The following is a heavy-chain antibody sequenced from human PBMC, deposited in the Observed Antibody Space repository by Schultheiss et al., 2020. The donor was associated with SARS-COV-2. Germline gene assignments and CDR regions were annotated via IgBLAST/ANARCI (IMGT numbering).Heavy chain of an antibody. Sequence: GGSLRLSCAASGFTFSSYSMNWVRQAPGKGLEWVSSISSSSSYIYYADSVKGRFTISRDNAKNSLYLQMNSLRAEDTAVYYCARTTVTRPDYYYYYGMDVWGQGTTVTVSS. CDR2: ISSSSSYI. CDR1: GFTFSSYS. V-gene: IGHV3-21*01. J-gene: IGHJ6*02. D-gene: IGHD1-1*01. CDR3: ARTTVTRPDYYYYYGMDV.